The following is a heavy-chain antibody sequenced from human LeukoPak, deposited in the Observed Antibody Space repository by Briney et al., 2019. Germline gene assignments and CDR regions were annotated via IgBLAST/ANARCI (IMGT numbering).Heavy chain of an antibody. CDR2: IIPILGIA. CDR3: ARGDYYDSSGYDPLDY. V-gene: IGHV1-69*04. D-gene: IGHD3-22*01. CDR1: GGTFSSYA. J-gene: IGHJ4*02. Sequence: SVKVSCKASGGTFSSYAISWVRQAPGQGLEWMGRIIPILGIANYAQKFQGRVAITADKSTSTAYMELSSLRSEDTAVYYCARGDYYDSSGYDPLDYWGQGTLVTVSS.